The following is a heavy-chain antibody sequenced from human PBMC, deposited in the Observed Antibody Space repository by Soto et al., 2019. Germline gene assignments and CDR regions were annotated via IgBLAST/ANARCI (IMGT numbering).Heavy chain of an antibody. Sequence: QVQLVQSGAEVKKPGSSVKVSCKASGGTFSSYSINWVRQAPGQGLEWMGEIIPIFGTANYAQKFQGRVTITADESTSTAYMELSSLRSEDKAVYYCARDGARHSEGIDYWGQGTLVTVSS. V-gene: IGHV1-69*01. CDR2: IIPIFGTA. D-gene: IGHD2-15*01. CDR3: ARDGARHSEGIDY. J-gene: IGHJ4*02. CDR1: GGTFSSYS.